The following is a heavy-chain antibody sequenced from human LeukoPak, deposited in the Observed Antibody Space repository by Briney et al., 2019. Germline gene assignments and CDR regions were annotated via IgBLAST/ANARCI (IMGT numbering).Heavy chain of an antibody. V-gene: IGHV4-39*01. CDR3: AGTFGALDY. CDR1: GGSISSSSYY. Sequence: SETLSLTCTVSGGSISSSSYYWGWIRQPPGKGLEWIGSIYYSGSTYYNASLKSRVTISVDTSKNQFSLKLSSVTAADTAVYYCAGTFGALDYWGQGTLVTVSS. CDR2: IYYSGST. J-gene: IGHJ4*02. D-gene: IGHD3-3*01.